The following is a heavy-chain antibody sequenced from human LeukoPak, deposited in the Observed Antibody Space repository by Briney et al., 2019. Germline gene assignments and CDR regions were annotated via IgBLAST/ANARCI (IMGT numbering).Heavy chain of an antibody. CDR2: ISGSGGST. V-gene: IGHV3-23*01. D-gene: IGHD3-10*01. Sequence: PGGSLRLSCAASGFTFSSYGMSWVRQAPGKGLEWVSAISGSGGSTYYADSVKGRFTISRDNSKNTLYLQMNSLRAEDTALYYCAKDIPRLLWFGELGTWGQGTLVTVSS. CDR3: AKDIPRLLWFGELGT. CDR1: GFTFSSYG. J-gene: IGHJ5*02.